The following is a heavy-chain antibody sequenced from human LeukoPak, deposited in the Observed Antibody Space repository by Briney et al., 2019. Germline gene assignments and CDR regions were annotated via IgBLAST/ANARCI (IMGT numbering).Heavy chain of an antibody. J-gene: IGHJ4*02. V-gene: IGHV3-11*01. D-gene: IGHD1-26*01. CDR3: ARVSSTAFDH. Sequence: GSLRLSCAASWFTFSDYYMSWIRQAPGKGLEWVSYISTTGNTIYYADSVKGRFTISRYNAKNSLYLQMNSLRAEDTAVYYCARVSSTAFDHWGKGTLVTVSS. CDR2: ISTTGNTI. CDR1: WFTFSDYY.